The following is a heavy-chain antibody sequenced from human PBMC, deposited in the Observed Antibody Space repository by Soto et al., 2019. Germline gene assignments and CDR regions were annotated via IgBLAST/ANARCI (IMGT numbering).Heavy chain of an antibody. D-gene: IGHD3-3*01. CDR2: VNHSGSP. CDR3: ARARFSQWSQDYYGLDV. J-gene: IGHJ6*02. Sequence: SETLSLTCGVSVSLPGGSLSTYFWTWIRQTPGKGLEWIGEVNHSGSPNYSPSLKSRVTMSFDTSKNQFSLNLTSVTAADTAVYYCARARFSQWSQDYYGLDVWGQGTTVTVSS. V-gene: IGHV4-34*01. CDR1: VSLPGGSLSTYF.